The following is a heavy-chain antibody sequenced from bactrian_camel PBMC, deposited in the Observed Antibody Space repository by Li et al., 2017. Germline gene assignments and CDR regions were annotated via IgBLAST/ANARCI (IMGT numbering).Heavy chain of an antibody. J-gene: IGHJ6*01. Sequence: HVQLVESGGGSVQAGGSLRLSCAASGFTIDNYGMAWFRQAAGHEREGVAAIDSGGGPEYADSAKGRFTISRDSTENTLYLQMNSLKPEDTAMYYCAANPFWTYGAICSYTRPADFGYWGQGTQVTVS. V-gene: IGHV3S55*01. CDR2: IDSGGGP. D-gene: IGHD2*01. CDR3: AANPFWTYGAICSYTRPADFGY. CDR1: GFTIDNYG.